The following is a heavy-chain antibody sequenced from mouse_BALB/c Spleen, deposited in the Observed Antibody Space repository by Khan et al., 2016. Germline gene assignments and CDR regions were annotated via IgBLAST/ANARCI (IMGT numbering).Heavy chain of an antibody. CDR3: TRWQAYYRYDDVMDY. V-gene: IGHV1-15*01. J-gene: IGHJ4*01. Sequence: QVQLQQSGAELVRPGASVTLSCKASGFTFTDYEMHWVKQTPVHGLEWIGAIDPETGGSAYNQKFQGKATVTADKSSSTAYMELRSLTSEDSAVYYGTRWQAYYRYDDVMDYWGQGTSVTVSS. D-gene: IGHD2-14*01. CDR2: IDPETGGS. CDR1: GFTFTDYE.